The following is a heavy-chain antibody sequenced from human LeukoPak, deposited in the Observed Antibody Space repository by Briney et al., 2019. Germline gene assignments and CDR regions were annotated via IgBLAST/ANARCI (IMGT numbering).Heavy chain of an antibody. J-gene: IGHJ4*02. D-gene: IGHD6-13*01. CDR3: AREVDSIAAAV. Sequence: SETLSLTCSVSGVSISSYYWSWIRQPPGKGLEWIGYIYYSGSTYYNPSLKSRVTISVDTSKNQFSLKLSSVTAADTAVYYCAREVDSIAAAVWGQGTLVTVSS. V-gene: IGHV4-30-4*08. CDR1: GVSISSYY. CDR2: IYYSGST.